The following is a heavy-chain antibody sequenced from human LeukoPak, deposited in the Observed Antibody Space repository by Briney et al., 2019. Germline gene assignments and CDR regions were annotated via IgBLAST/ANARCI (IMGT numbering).Heavy chain of an antibody. CDR3: TRGGDF. V-gene: IGHV3-7*01. Sequence: GGSLRPYCVASGFTFSRYWMTWVRQAPGKGLEWLANIKEDGFEKYHVDSVKGRFTISRDNTKNSLYLQMNNLRADDTAVYYCTRGGDFWGQGTLVTVSS. D-gene: IGHD2-21*01. CDR2: IKEDGFEK. J-gene: IGHJ4*02. CDR1: GFTFSRYW.